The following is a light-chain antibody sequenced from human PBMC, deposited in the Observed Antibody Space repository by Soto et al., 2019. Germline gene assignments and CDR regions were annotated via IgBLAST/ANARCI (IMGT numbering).Light chain of an antibody. V-gene: IGKV1-5*03. CDR2: KAS. J-gene: IGKJ1*01. CDR1: QSISSW. Sequence: DIHMTQSPSTLSAFVGDRVTITCRASQSISSWLAWYQQKPGKAPKLLIFKASTLESGVPSRFSGSGSGTDFALTISSLQPDDFATYYCQQYKSYWTFGQGTKVEVK. CDR3: QQYKSYWT.